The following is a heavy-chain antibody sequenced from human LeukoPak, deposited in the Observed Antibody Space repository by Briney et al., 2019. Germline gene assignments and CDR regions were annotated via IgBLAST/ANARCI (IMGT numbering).Heavy chain of an antibody. J-gene: IGHJ3*02. CDR2: INPNSGGT. Sequence: GASVNVSCKASGYTFTRHYMHWVRQAPGQGLECMGWINPNSGGTNYAQKFQGWVTMTRDTSISTAYMELSRLRSDDTAVYYCAREGIQLWSHAFGIWGQGTMVTVSS. CDR3: AREGIQLWSHAFGI. D-gene: IGHD5-18*01. CDR1: GYTFTRHY. V-gene: IGHV1-2*04.